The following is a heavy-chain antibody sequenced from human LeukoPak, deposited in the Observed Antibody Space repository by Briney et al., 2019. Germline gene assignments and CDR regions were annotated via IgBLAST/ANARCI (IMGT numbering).Heavy chain of an antibody. CDR1: GDSVSSNSAA. V-gene: IGHV6-1*01. J-gene: IGHJ4*02. CDR2: TYYRSKWYN. CDR3: ARDGGIAAAGTWYFDY. Sequence: SQTLSLTCAISGDSVSSNSAAWNWIRQSPSRGLEWLGRTYYRSKWYNYYAVSVKSRITINPDTSKKQFSLQLNSVTPEDTAVYYCARDGGIAAAGTWYFDYWGQGTLVTVSS. D-gene: IGHD6-13*01.